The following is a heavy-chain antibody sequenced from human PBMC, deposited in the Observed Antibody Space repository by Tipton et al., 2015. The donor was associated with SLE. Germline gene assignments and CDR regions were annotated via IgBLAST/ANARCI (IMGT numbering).Heavy chain of an antibody. D-gene: IGHD4-17*01. Sequence: GSLRLSCAGSGFTFNNHWMHWVRQAPGQGLAWISRINTDGSSKTYADSVKGRFTISRDNAKSTLYLQIDSLRAEDSAVYYCAKDFSNYGDYVWYFDLWGRGTLVIVSS. V-gene: IGHV3-74*01. CDR3: AKDFSNYGDYVWYFDL. CDR1: GFTFNNHW. CDR2: INTDGSSK. J-gene: IGHJ2*01.